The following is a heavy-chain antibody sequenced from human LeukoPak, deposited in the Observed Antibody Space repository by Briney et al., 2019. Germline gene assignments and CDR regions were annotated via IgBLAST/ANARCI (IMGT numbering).Heavy chain of an antibody. J-gene: IGHJ4*02. V-gene: IGHV3-66*01. CDR1: GFTVSSNY. D-gene: IGHD5-12*01. Sequence: GGSLRLSCAASGFTVSSNYMSWVRQAPGKGLEWVLVIYSGGSTYYADSVKGRFTISRDNSKNTLYLQMNSLRAEDTAVYYCAREPVGGYSGYDPFDYWGQGTLVTVSS. CDR2: IYSGGST. CDR3: AREPVGGYSGYDPFDY.